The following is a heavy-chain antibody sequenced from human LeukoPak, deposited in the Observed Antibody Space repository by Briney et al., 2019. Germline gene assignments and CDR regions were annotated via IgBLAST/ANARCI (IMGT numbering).Heavy chain of an antibody. J-gene: IGHJ6*03. CDR1: GGSFSVYY. V-gene: IGHV4-34*01. CDR2: INHSGST. Sequence: SETLSLTCAVYGGSFSVYYWSWIRQPPGKGLEWIGEINHSGSTNYNPSLKSRVTISVDTSKNQFSLKLSSVTAADTAVYYCARAGLYCSGGSCYPLGYYMDVWGKGTTVTVSS. D-gene: IGHD2-15*01. CDR3: ARAGLYCSGGSCYPLGYYMDV.